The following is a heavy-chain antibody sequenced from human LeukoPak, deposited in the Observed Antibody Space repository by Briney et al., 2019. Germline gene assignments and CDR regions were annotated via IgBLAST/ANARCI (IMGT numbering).Heavy chain of an antibody. D-gene: IGHD2-8*01. Sequence: SETLSLTCAVYGGSFSGYYWSWIRQPPGKGLEWVGEINHSGSTNYNPSLKSRVTISVDTSKNQFSMKLSSVTAADTAVYYCAREPIGYCTNGVCYTFDYWGQATLATVSS. CDR1: GGSFSGYY. J-gene: IGHJ4*02. V-gene: IGHV4-34*01. CDR3: AREPIGYCTNGVCYTFDY. CDR2: INHSGST.